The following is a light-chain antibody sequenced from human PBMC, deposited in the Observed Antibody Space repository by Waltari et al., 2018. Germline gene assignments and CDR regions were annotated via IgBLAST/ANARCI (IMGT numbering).Light chain of an antibody. CDR2: DAS. CDR1: QDISNY. Sequence: DIRMTQSPSSLSSSVGDRVNITCHASQDISNYLNWYQQKPGKAPKLLIYDASNLQTGVPSRFSGSGSGTDFTFTISSLQPEDIATYYCQQYDNRPLTFGGGTKVEIK. J-gene: IGKJ4*01. V-gene: IGKV1-33*01. CDR3: QQYDNRPLT.